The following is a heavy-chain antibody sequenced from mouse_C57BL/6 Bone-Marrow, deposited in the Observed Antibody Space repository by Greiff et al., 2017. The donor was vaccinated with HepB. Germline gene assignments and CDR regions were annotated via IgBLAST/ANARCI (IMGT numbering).Heavy chain of an antibody. CDR2: ISDGGSYT. CDR3: AREDYGSSFAY. CDR1: GFTFSSYA. J-gene: IGHJ3*01. D-gene: IGHD1-1*01. Sequence: EVQLQESGGGLVKPGGSLKLSCAASGFTFSSYAMSWVRQTPEKRLEWVATISDGGSYTYYPDNVKGRFTISRDNAKNNLYLQMSHLKSEDTAMYYCAREDYGSSFAYWGQGTLVTVSA. V-gene: IGHV5-4*01.